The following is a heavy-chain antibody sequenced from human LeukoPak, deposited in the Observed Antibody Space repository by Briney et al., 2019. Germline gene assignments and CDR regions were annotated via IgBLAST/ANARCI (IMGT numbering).Heavy chain of an antibody. CDR3: ARGDSSWPNWFDP. CDR1: GYTFASYD. Sequence: ASVKVSCKASGYTFASYDINWVRQATGQGLEWMGWMNPNSGNTGYAQKFQGRVTMTRNTSISAAYMELSSLRSEDTAVYYCARGDSSWPNWFDPWGQGTLVTVSS. V-gene: IGHV1-8*01. D-gene: IGHD6-13*01. CDR2: MNPNSGNT. J-gene: IGHJ5*02.